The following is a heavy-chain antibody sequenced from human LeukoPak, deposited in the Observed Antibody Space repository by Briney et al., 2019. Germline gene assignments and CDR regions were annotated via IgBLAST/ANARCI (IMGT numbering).Heavy chain of an antibody. CDR2: IKSKTDGGTT. CDR3: TTGSYCSGGSCYLPFDY. D-gene: IGHD2-15*01. J-gene: IGHJ4*02. V-gene: IGHV3-15*01. Sequence: GGSLRLSCAASGFIFSNAWMSWVRQALGKGLEWVGRIKSKTDGGTTDYAAPVKGRFTISRDDSKNTLYLQMNSLKTEDTAVYYCTTGSYCSGGSCYLPFDYWGQGTLVTVSS. CDR1: GFIFSNAW.